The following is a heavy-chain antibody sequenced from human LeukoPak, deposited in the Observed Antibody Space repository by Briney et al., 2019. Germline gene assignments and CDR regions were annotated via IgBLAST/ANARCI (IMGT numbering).Heavy chain of an antibody. V-gene: IGHV1-8*02. D-gene: IGHD1-26*01. CDR2: VNPNSGDS. J-gene: IGHJ5*02. CDR1: GYSFTSYD. Sequence: GASVKVSCNTSGYSFTSYDINWVRQAPGQGLEWMGWVNPNSGDSGYAQKFQGRVTMTRNTSITAAYMELSSLRSEDTAVYYCARGRLGRAGRSWFDPWGQGTLVTVSS. CDR3: ARGRLGRAGRSWFDP.